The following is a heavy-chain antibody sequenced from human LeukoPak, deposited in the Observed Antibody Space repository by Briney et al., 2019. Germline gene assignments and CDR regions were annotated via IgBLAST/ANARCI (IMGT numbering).Heavy chain of an antibody. V-gene: IGHV1-69*05. CDR3: AKGGYSSTTSYYYYYYMDV. CDR2: VIPIFGTP. D-gene: IGHD5-12*01. J-gene: IGHJ6*03. Sequence: SVTVSFTASGDTFIIYVISWVRQAPGQGGEWMGGVIPIFGTPNYAQKFQGRVTITTDQSTSTAYMELSSLRSEDTAVHYCAKGGYSSTTSYYYYYYMDVWGKGTTVTVSS. CDR1: GDTFIIYV.